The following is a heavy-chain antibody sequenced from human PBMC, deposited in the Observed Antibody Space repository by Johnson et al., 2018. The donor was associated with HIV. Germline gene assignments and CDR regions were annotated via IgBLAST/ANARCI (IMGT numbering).Heavy chain of an antibody. J-gene: IGHJ3*02. Sequence: VQLVESGGGLVQPGGSLRLSCAASGFTFSTYWMSWVRQAPGKGLEWVANIKEDGSEKYYVDSVKGRFTVSRDNTRNSLCLQMDSLRAEDTALYYCARDEGPYGDYVGYAFDILGRGTLVTVSS. CDR2: IKEDGSEK. V-gene: IGHV3-7*03. CDR3: ARDEGPYGDYVGYAFDI. CDR1: GFTFSTYW. D-gene: IGHD4-17*01.